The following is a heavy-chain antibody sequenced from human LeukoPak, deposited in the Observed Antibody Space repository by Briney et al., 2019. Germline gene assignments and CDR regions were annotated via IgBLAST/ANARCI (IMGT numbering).Heavy chain of an antibody. CDR3: AREREMTTAVNWFDP. D-gene: IGHD2-2*01. Sequence: ASLKVSCKASGYTFTGYYIHWVRQAPGQGLEWMGRSNPNSGGTNYAQNFQGRVTMTRDTSITTAYMELSRLTSDDTAVYYCAREREMTTAVNWFDPWGQGTLVTVSS. J-gene: IGHJ5*02. CDR1: GYTFTGYY. V-gene: IGHV1-2*06. CDR2: SNPNSGGT.